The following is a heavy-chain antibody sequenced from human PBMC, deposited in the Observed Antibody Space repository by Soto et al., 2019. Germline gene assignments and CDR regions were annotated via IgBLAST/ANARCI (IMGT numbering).Heavy chain of an antibody. Sequence: ASVKVSCKASGYTFTSYGISWVRQAPGQGLEWMGWISAYNGNTNYAQKLQGRVTMTTDTSTSTAYMELRSLRSDDTAVYYCATALLVGYCSGGSCYPQYWGQGTLVTVSS. J-gene: IGHJ4*02. CDR2: ISAYNGNT. CDR3: ATALLVGYCSGGSCYPQY. CDR1: GYTFTSYG. V-gene: IGHV1-18*01. D-gene: IGHD2-15*01.